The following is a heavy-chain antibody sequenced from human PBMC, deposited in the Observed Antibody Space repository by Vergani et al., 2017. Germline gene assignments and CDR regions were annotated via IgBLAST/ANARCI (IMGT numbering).Heavy chain of an antibody. Sequence: QVQLQESGPGLVKPSETLSLTCTVSGGSISSYYWSWIRQPPGKGLEWIGYIYYSGSTNYNPPLKSRVTISVDTSKNQFSLKLSSVTAADTAVYYCARDRGIVEATTGGMDVWGQGTTVTVSS. CDR3: ARDRGIVEATTGGMDV. CDR2: IYYSGST. D-gene: IGHD1-26*01. J-gene: IGHJ6*02. V-gene: IGHV4-59*01. CDR1: GGSISSYY.